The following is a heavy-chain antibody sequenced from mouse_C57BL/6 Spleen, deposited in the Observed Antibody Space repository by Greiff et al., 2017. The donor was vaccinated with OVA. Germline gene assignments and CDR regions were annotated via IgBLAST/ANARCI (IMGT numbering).Heavy chain of an antibody. CDR1: GFTFSDYG. J-gene: IGHJ3*01. V-gene: IGHV5-17*01. CDR2: ISSGSSTI. CDR3: AIPNYYGSSYGFAD. Sequence: DVQLVESGGGLVKPGGSLKLSCAASGFTFSDYGMHWVSQAPEKGLEWVAYISSGSSTIYYADTVKGRFTISRDNAKNTMFLQRTSLRSEDTAIYCGAIPNYYGSSYGFADWGQGTLVTVSA. D-gene: IGHD1-1*01.